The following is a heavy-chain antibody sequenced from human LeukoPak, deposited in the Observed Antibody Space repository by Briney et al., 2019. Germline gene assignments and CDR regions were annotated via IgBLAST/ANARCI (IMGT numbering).Heavy chain of an antibody. CDR3: ARVGRRYCSSTSCERNYFDY. CDR2: IIPIFGTA. V-gene: IGHV1-69*13. D-gene: IGHD2-2*01. CDR1: GGTFSSYA. J-gene: IGHJ4*02. Sequence: ASVKVSCKASGGTFSSYAISWVRQAPGQGLEWMGGIIPIFGTANYAQEFQGRVTITADESTSTAYMELSSLRSEDTVVYYCARVGRRYCSSTSCERNYFDYWGQGTLVTVSS.